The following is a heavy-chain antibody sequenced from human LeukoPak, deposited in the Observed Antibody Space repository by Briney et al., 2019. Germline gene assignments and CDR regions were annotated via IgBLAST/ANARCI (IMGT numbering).Heavy chain of an antibody. J-gene: IGHJ4*02. D-gene: IGHD1-14*01. CDR3: ASGSGAWYKEFDY. V-gene: IGHV1-69*13. CDR2: IIPIFGTT. CDR1: GGTFNRYS. Sequence: ASVKVSFKVSGGTFNRYSFDWVRQAPGQGLEWMGGIIPIFGTTNYAQKFQGRVTTTADDSTSTAYMELSSLRSEDTAVYYCASGSGAWYKEFDYWGQGTLVTVSS.